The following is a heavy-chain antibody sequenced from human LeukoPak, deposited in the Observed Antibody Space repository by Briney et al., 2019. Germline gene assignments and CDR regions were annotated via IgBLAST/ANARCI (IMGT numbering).Heavy chain of an antibody. CDR1: GCTFTSYA. CDR3: ARLTYDSSAAYYFDY. D-gene: IGHD3-22*01. J-gene: IGHJ4*02. CDR2: INTNTGNP. V-gene: IGHV7-4-1*02. Sequence: ASVKVSCKASGCTFTSYAMNWVRQAPGQGLEWMGWINTNTGNPTYAQGFTGRFVFSLDTSVSTAYLQISSLKAEDTAVYYCARLTYDSSAAYYFDYWGQGTLVTVSS.